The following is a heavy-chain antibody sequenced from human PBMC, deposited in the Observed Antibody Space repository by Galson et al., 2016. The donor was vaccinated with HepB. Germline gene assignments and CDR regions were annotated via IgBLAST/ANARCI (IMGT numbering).Heavy chain of an antibody. CDR3: ARLGYSYGLDY. Sequence: PALVKPTQTLTLTCTFSGFSLSSYGMRVSWIRQPPGKALEWLARIDWDDYTSYSTSLRSRLTISKDTSKNQVVLTMTNMDPVDTATYYCARLGYSYGLDYWGQGTLVTVSS. V-gene: IGHV2-70*04. D-gene: IGHD5-18*01. CDR2: IDWDDYT. CDR1: GFSLSSYGMR. J-gene: IGHJ4*02.